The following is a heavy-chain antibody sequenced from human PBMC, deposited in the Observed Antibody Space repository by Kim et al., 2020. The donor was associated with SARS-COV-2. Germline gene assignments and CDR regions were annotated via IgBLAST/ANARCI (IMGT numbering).Heavy chain of an antibody. Sequence: SETLSLTCTVSGGSISSSSYYWGWIRQPPGKGLEWIGSIYYSGSTYYNPSLKSRVTISVDTSKNQFSLKLSSVTAADTAVYYCARHLPYYDILTGYYESRHFDYWGQGTLVTVSS. CDR1: GGSISSSSYY. V-gene: IGHV4-39*01. CDR3: ARHLPYYDILTGYYESRHFDY. D-gene: IGHD3-9*01. J-gene: IGHJ4*02. CDR2: IYYSGST.